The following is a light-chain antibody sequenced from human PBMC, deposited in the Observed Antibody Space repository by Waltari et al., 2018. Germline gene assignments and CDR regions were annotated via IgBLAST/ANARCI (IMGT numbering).Light chain of an antibody. J-gene: IGLJ1*01. V-gene: IGLV2-14*03. CDR3: SSYTTSSTYV. CDR2: DVT. CDR1: SSDVGGYKF. Sequence: QSALTQPASVSGSPGQSITIPCTGTSSDVGGYKFVSWYQQHPGKVPKLIIYDVTNRPSGVSNRFSGSKSGNTASLTISGLQAEDEADYYCSSYTTSSTYVFGTGTKVTVL.